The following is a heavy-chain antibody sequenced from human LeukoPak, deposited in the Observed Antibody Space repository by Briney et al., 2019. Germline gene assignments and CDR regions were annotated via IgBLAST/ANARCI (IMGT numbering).Heavy chain of an antibody. Sequence: GSLRLSCAASGFTVSTNYMSWVRQAPGKGLEWVSVLYRDGSTYYSDSVKGRFTISRDNSKNTLYLQMNSLRAEDTAVYYCARDSGDGDYTPDMDVWGEGTTVTVSS. CDR1: GFTVSTNY. CDR2: LYRDGST. CDR3: ARDSGDGDYTPDMDV. J-gene: IGHJ6*03. V-gene: IGHV3-53*01. D-gene: IGHD2-21*02.